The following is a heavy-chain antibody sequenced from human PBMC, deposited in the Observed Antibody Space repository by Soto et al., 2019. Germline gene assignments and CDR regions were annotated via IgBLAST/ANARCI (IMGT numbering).Heavy chain of an antibody. CDR2: ISGSGGST. CDR3: AKGPLYYDSSGPAPT. Sequence: GGSLRLSCAASGFTFSSYAMSWVRQAPGKGLEWVSAISGSGGSTYYADSVKGRFTISRDNSKNTLYLQMNSLRAEDTAVYCCAKGPLYYDSSGPAPTWGQGTLVTVS. V-gene: IGHV3-23*01. D-gene: IGHD3-22*01. J-gene: IGHJ5*02. CDR1: GFTFSSYA.